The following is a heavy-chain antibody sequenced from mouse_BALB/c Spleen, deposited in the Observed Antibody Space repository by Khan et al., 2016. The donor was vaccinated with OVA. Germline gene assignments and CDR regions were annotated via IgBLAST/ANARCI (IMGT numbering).Heavy chain of an antibody. CDR1: GFNIKDYY. Sequence: VQLKESGAELVRSGASVKLSCTASGFNIKDYYLHWVKQRPKQGLEWIGWIDPENGDTEYSPKFQGKATMTADTSSNKAYLQLSSLTSEDTDVYYCNRAGVRFADGEQGSLVGVSA. J-gene: IGHJ3*01. CDR3: NRAGVRFAD. CDR2: IDPENGDT. D-gene: IGHD3-1*01. V-gene: IGHV14-4*02.